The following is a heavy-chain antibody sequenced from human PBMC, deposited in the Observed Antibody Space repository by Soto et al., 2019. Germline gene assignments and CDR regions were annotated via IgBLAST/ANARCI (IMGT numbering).Heavy chain of an antibody. V-gene: IGHV3-30-3*01. CDR2: ISYDGSNK. CDR3: ARAHYYDSSGYYSPSGYYFDD. Sequence: QVQLVESGGGVVQPGRSLRLSCAASGFTFRTYAMHWVRQAPGKGLEWVAVISYDGSNKNYADSVKGRFTISRDNSKSTLDLQMDSLRPEDMALYYCARAHYYDSSGYYSPSGYYFDDWGQGTLVTVSS. J-gene: IGHJ4*02. D-gene: IGHD3-22*01. CDR1: GFTFRTYA.